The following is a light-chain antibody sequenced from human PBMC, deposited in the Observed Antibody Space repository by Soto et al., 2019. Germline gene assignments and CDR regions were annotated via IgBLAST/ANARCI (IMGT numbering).Light chain of an antibody. V-gene: IGKV1-5*01. Sequence: DIQMTQSPSTLSASVGDRVTITCRASQSVSTWLAWYQQKPGNAPTLLIYDASSLESGVPSRFSGSGSGTEFTLTISSLQPDDFATYYCQNYNGYSWTFGLGTKV. J-gene: IGKJ1*01. CDR1: QSVSTW. CDR2: DAS. CDR3: QNYNGYSWT.